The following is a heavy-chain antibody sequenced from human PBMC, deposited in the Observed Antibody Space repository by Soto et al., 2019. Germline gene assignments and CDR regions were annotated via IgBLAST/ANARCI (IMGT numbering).Heavy chain of an antibody. Sequence: PSETLSLTCTVSGASISRYYWSWIRQSPGKGLEWIGYLYNTGSTIYNPSLKSRVTISVDTSKNQFSLKMNSVTAADTAVYYCARGSVVAATLFDYWGQGTLVTVSS. J-gene: IGHJ4*02. CDR1: GASISRYY. D-gene: IGHD2-15*01. CDR3: ARGSVVAATLFDY. V-gene: IGHV4-59*01. CDR2: LYNTGST.